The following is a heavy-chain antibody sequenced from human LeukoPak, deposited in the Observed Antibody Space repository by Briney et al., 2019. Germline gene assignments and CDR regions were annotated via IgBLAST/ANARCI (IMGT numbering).Heavy chain of an antibody. Sequence: ASVKVSCKASAYTFTISYKSWIRLAPGQGLEWMGIINPSGGSTSYAQKFQGRVTITRDTSTNTVYMKLSSLRSEDTNVLLCSIPFPYDRSGYYPSWGQGTLVTVSS. V-gene: IGHV1-46*01. D-gene: IGHD3-22*01. CDR1: AYTFTISY. CDR3: SIPFPYDRSGYYPS. CDR2: INPSGGST. J-gene: IGHJ4*02.